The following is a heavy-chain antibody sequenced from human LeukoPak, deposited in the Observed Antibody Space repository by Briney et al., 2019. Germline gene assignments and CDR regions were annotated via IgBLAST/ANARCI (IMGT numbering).Heavy chain of an antibody. CDR1: GGSFSGYY. CDR2: INHSGST. D-gene: IGHD3-3*01. V-gene: IGHV4-34*01. Sequence: SETLSLTCAVYGGSFSGYYWSWIRQPPGKGLEWIGEINHSGSTNYNPSLKSRVTISVDTSKNQFSLKLSSVTAADTAVYYCARGVRILSQNWFDPWGQGTLVTVSS. J-gene: IGHJ5*02. CDR3: ARGVRILSQNWFDP.